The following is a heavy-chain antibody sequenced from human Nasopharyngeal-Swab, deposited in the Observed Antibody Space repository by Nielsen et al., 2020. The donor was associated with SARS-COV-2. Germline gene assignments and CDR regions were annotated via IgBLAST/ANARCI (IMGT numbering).Heavy chain of an antibody. CDR2: IRYDGSNK. D-gene: IGHD4-11*01. Sequence: GGSLRLSCAASGFIFSSHGMHWVRQAPGKGLEWVAFIRYDGSNKYYADSVKGRFTISRDNSKNTLNLQMNSLKPEDTAVYYCAHEGLTTFYHYMDVWGEGTTVTVSS. V-gene: IGHV3-30*02. CDR3: AHEGLTTFYHYMDV. CDR1: GFIFSSHG. J-gene: IGHJ6*03.